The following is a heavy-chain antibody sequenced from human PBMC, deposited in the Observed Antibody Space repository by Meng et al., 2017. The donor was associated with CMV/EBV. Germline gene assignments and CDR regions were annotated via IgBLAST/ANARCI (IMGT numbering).Heavy chain of an antibody. D-gene: IGHD3-10*01. V-gene: IGHV4-61*01. CDR1: GGSVSSGSYY. Sequence: SETLSLTCTVSGGSVSSGSYYWSWIRQPPGKGLEWIGYIYYSGSTNYNPSLKSRVTISVDTSKNQFSLKLSSVTAADTAVYYCARTYYYGSGSWDWGLGTLVTVSS. CDR2: IYYSGST. CDR3: ARTYYYGSGSWD. J-gene: IGHJ4*02.